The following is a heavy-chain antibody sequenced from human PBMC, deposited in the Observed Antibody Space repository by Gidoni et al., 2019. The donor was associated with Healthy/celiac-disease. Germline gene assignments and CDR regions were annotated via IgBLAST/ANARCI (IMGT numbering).Heavy chain of an antibody. CDR3: ARDNPARDDYVWGTSGAFDL. D-gene: IGHD3-16*01. V-gene: IGHV3-30-3*01. CDR2: ISYDGSNK. CDR1: GFTFISYA. Sequence: QVQLVEYGGGVVQPGRYLRLPCAASGFTFISYAMHWVRQAPGKGLEWVAVISYDGSNKSCPDSVKGRFNISRDNSKNTLFLQMNSLRAEDTAVYYCARDNPARDDYVWGTSGAFDLWGQGTMVTVSS. J-gene: IGHJ3*01.